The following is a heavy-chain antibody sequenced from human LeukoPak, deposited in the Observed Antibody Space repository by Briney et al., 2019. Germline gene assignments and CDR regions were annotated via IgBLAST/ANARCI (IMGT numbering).Heavy chain of an antibody. CDR1: GFTFSSYS. CDR3: ARISSGWSPFDY. V-gene: IGHV3-21*01. D-gene: IGHD6-19*01. J-gene: IGHJ4*02. Sequence: PGGSLRLSCAASGFTFSSYSMNWVRQAPGKGLEWVSSISSSSSYIYYADSVKGRFTISRDNAKNSLYLQMNSLRAEDTAVYYCARISSGWSPFDYWGQGTLVTVSS. CDR2: ISSSSSYI.